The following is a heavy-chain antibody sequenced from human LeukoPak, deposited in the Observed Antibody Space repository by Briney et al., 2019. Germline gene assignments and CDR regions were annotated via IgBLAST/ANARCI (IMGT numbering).Heavy chain of an antibody. CDR2: TSYHGANR. J-gene: IGHJ6*02. V-gene: IGHV3-30*03. D-gene: IGHD2-15*01. CDR3: ARDLAAGHRYCNGDSCYSNYQGMDV. Sequence: GRSLRLSCAGSGFTFSGHAMHWVRQAPGKGLEWVAATSYHGANRYYAGSVKDRFSISRDNSKNTLFLQMNSLKTEDTAVYYCARDLAAGHRYCNGDSCYSNYQGMDVWGPGTTVTV. CDR1: GFTFSGHA.